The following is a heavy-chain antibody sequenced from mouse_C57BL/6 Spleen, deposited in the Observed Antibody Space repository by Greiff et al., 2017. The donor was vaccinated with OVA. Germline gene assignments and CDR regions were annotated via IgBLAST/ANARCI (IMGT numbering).Heavy chain of an antibody. J-gene: IGHJ4*01. V-gene: IGHV1-26*01. CDR1: GYTFTDYY. Sequence: EVQLQQSGPELVKPGASVKISCKASGYTFTDYYMNWVKQSHGKSLEWIGDINPNNGGTSYNQKFKGKATLTVDKSSSTAYMELRSLTSEDSAVYYCARRIYYYGRGYAMDYWGQGTSVTVSS. CDR3: ARRIYYYGRGYAMDY. D-gene: IGHD1-1*01. CDR2: INPNNGGT.